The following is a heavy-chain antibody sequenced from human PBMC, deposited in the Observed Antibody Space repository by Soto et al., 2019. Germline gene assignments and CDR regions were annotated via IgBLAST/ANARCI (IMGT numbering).Heavy chain of an antibody. CDR1: GFTVSSNY. V-gene: IGHV3-53*05. Sequence: GGSLGLSCAASGFTVSSNYMSWVRQAPGKGLEWVSVIYSGGSTYYADSVKGRFTISRDNSKNTLYLQMNSLRAEDTAVYYCAKGRYSSSWYVFDYWGQGTLVTVSS. CDR3: AKGRYSSSWYVFDY. D-gene: IGHD6-13*01. J-gene: IGHJ4*02. CDR2: IYSGGST.